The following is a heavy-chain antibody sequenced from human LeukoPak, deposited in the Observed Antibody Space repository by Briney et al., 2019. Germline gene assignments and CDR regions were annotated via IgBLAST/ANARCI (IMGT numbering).Heavy chain of an antibody. CDR3: ARPMGIAAAFDAFDI. J-gene: IGHJ3*02. CDR1: GGSISSSSYY. V-gene: IGHV4-39*01. CDR2: IYYSGST. Sequence: PSETLSLTCTVSGGSISSSSYYWGWIRQPPGKGLEWIGSIYYSGSTYYNPSLKSRVTISVDTSKNQFSLKLSSVTAADTAVYYCARPMGIAAAFDAFDIWGQGTMVTVSS. D-gene: IGHD6-13*01.